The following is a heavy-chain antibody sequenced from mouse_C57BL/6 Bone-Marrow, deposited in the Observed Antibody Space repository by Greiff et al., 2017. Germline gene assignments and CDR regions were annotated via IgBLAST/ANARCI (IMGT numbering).Heavy chain of an antibody. CDR2: IWSGGST. D-gene: IGHD1-1*01. V-gene: IGHV2-2*01. Sequence: QVQLKQSGPGLVQPSQSLSITCTVSGFSLTSYGVHWVRQSPGKGLEWLGVIWSGGSTDYNAAFISRLSISKDNSKSQVFFKMNSLQADDTAIYYGASITTVVARRTYYAMDYWGQGTSVTVSS. CDR1: GFSLTSYG. CDR3: ASITTVVARRTYYAMDY. J-gene: IGHJ4*01.